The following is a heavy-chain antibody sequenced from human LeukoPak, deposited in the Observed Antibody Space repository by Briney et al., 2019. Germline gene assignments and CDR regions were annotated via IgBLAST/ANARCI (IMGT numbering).Heavy chain of an antibody. CDR3: ARGIDDGAGFDY. CDR2: ISSSSSYI. V-gene: IGHV3-21*01. D-gene: IGHD1-26*01. J-gene: IGHJ4*02. CDR1: GFTFSSYS. Sequence: GESLRLSCAASGFTFSSYSMNWVRQAPGKGLEWVSSISSSSSYIYYADSVKGRFTISRDNAKNSLYLQMNSLRAEDTAVYYCARGIDDGAGFDYWGQGTLVTVSS.